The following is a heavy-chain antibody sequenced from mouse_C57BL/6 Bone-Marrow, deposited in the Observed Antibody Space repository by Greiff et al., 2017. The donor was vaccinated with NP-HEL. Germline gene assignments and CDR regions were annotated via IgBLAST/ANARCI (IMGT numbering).Heavy chain of an antibody. CDR2: FHPYNDDT. Sequence: VQLQQSGAELVKPGASVKMSCKASGYTFTTYPIEWMKQNHGKSLEWIGNFHPYNDDTKYNEKFKGKATLTVEKSSSTVYLELSRLTSGGSAVYYCAKVDSSGHLWFAYWGQGTLVTVSA. D-gene: IGHD3-2*02. CDR1: GYTFTTYP. CDR3: AKVDSSGHLWFAY. V-gene: IGHV1-47*01. J-gene: IGHJ3*01.